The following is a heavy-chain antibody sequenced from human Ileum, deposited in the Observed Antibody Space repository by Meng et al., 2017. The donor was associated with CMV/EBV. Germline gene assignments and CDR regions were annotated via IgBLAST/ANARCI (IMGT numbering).Heavy chain of an antibody. V-gene: IGHV6-1*01. D-gene: IGHD3-10*01. CDR1: DSVSISTES. J-gene: IGHJ4*02. CDR2: TWYGSKWYY. CDR3: TYGWPLKY. Sequence: LHPSGPGRVKPPQPLSLTCAGDSVSISTESWNWIRQSPSRGLEWLGRTWYGSKWYYEYAVTVKSRITIIPDTSQNQISLQLNSVTPDDTAVYYCTYGWPLKYWGQGSLVTVSS.